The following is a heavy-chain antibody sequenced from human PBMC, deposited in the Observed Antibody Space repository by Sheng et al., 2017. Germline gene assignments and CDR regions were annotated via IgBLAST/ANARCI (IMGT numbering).Heavy chain of an antibody. D-gene: IGHD6-13*01. J-gene: IGHJ1*01. Sequence: QVQLQQWGAGLLKPSETLSLTCAVYGGSFSGYYWSWIRQPPGKGLEWIGEINHSGSTNYNPSLKSRVTISVDTSKNQFSLKLSSVTAADTAVYYCARRGLEQQLARYFQHWGQGTLVTVSS. CDR3: ARRGLEQQLARYFQH. CDR1: GGSFSGYY. V-gene: IGHV4-34*01. CDR2: INHSGST.